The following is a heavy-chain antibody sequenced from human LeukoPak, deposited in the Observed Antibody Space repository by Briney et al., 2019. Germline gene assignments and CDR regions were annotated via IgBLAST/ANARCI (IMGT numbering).Heavy chain of an antibody. CDR1: GGSISSCY. Sequence: PSETLSLTCTVSGGSISSCYWSWIRQPPGKGLEWIGYIYYGGSTNYNPSLKSRVTISVDTSKNQFSLKLSSVTAADTAVYYCASTYQRDAFDIWGQGTMVTVSS. J-gene: IGHJ3*02. V-gene: IGHV4-59*01. D-gene: IGHD2-2*01. CDR3: ASTYQRDAFDI. CDR2: IYYGGST.